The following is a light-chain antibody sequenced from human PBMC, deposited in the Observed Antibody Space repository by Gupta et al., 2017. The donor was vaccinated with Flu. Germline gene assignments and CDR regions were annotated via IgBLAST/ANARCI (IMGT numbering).Light chain of an antibody. CDR3: QQYYSYPMYT. Sequence: ARRMAQTPSSFSASTGDRVTVTCRASQGIRRYLSLYQQKPGKAPKLLFYAASTLQSALPSRSSFSGSGTDFTLSITCLQFEDFSTSYCQQYYSYPMYTFGHGTKLEIK. CDR1: QGIRRY. J-gene: IGKJ2*01. CDR2: AAS. V-gene: IGKV1-8*01.